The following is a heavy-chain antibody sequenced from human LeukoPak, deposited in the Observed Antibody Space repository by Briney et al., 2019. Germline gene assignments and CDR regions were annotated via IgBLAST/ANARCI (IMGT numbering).Heavy chain of an antibody. CDR1: GFTFSSYG. J-gene: IGHJ4*02. V-gene: IGHV3-33*01. CDR3: VAGYYELDY. D-gene: IGHD3-22*01. CDR2: IWYDGSNK. Sequence: GGSLRLSCAASGFTFSSYGMHWVRQAPGKGLEWVAVIWYDGSNKYYADSVKGRLSISRDNSKNTLYLQMDSLRAEDTAVYYCVAGYYELDYWGQGTLVTVSS.